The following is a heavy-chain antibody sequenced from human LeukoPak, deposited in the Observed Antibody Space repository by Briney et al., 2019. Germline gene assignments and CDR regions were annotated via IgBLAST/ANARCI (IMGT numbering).Heavy chain of an antibody. CDR3: ARIGSRITMVRGVPFDY. J-gene: IGHJ4*02. Sequence: ASVEVSCKASGYTFTSYGISWVRQAPGQGLEWMGWISAYNGNTNYAQKLQGRVTMTTDTSTSTAYMELRSLRSDDTAVYHCARIGSRITMVRGVPFDYWGQGTLVTVSS. CDR1: GYTFTSYG. CDR2: ISAYNGNT. D-gene: IGHD3-10*01. V-gene: IGHV1-18*04.